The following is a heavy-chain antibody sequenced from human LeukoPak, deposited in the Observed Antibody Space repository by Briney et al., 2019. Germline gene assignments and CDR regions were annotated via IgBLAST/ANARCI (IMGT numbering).Heavy chain of an antibody. J-gene: IGHJ4*02. V-gene: IGHV4-34*01. D-gene: IGHD1-26*01. Sequence: SETLSLTCAVYGGSFSGYYWSCIRQPPGKGLEWIGEINHSGSTNYNPSLKSRVTISVDTSKNQFSLKLSSVTAADTAVYYCARVRTESLEILATQYYFDYWGQGTLVTASS. CDR3: ARVRTESLEILATQYYFDY. CDR2: INHSGST. CDR1: GGSFSGYY.